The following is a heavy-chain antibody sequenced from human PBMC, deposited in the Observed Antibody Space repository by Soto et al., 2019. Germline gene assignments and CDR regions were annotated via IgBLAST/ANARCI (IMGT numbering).Heavy chain of an antibody. CDR1: GFSLTTSGVA. V-gene: IGHV2-5*01. Sequence: QITLKESGPTLVKPTQTLTLTCTFSGFSLTTSGVAVGWIRQPPAKALEWLALFYWTADKRYSPSLKWRLTITTDTTKGQVVLTVTNMDPADTATYFCARRPGTSWYMGGSDLDYWGQGTLVTVSS. J-gene: IGHJ4*02. CDR2: FYWTADK. CDR3: ARRPGTSWYMGGSDLDY. D-gene: IGHD6-13*01.